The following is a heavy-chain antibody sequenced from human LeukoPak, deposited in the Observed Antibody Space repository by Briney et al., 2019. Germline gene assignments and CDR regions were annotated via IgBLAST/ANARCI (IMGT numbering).Heavy chain of an antibody. CDR1: GFIFSSYE. Sequence: GGSLRLSCAASGFIFSSYEMNWVRQAPGKGLEWVSYINSGTTIYYADSVKGQFTISRDNAKNSLYLQMNSLRAEDTAVYYCARRSIAVAGPFDYWGQGTLVTVSS. V-gene: IGHV3-48*03. J-gene: IGHJ4*02. CDR2: INSGTTI. D-gene: IGHD6-19*01. CDR3: ARRSIAVAGPFDY.